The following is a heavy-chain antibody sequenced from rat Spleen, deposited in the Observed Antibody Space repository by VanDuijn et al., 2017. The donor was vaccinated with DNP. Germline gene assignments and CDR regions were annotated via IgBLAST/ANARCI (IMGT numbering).Heavy chain of an antibody. J-gene: IGHJ4*01. D-gene: IGHD4-2*01. Sequence: EVQLVESGGGLIQPGRSLKFSCAASGFTFSDYAMAWVRQAPKKGLEWVATIIYDGSRTYYRDSVKGRFTISRDNAQRTLYLQMDSLRSEDTATYYGTRRKKWENIMDAWGQGTSVTVSS. CDR1: GFTFSDYA. CDR2: IIYDGSRT. CDR3: TRRKKWENIMDA. V-gene: IGHV5-17*01.